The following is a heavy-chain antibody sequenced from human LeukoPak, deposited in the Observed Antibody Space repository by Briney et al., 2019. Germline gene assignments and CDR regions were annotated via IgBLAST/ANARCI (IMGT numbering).Heavy chain of an antibody. CDR3: ARDFYYDSSGYHYYYYGMDV. Sequence: ASVKVSCKASGYTFTSYGISWVRQAPGQGLEWMGWISAYNGNTNYAQKLQGRVTMTTDTSTSTAYMELRSLRSDDTAVYYCARDFYYDSSGYHYYYYGMDVWGQGTTVTVSS. J-gene: IGHJ6*02. CDR2: ISAYNGNT. V-gene: IGHV1-18*01. CDR1: GYTFTSYG. D-gene: IGHD3-22*01.